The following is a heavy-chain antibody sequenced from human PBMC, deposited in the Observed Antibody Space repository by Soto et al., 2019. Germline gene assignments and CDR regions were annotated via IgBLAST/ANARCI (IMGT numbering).Heavy chain of an antibody. CDR3: ARRRYGDTGFLDAFDI. CDR1: GGSISSSSYY. J-gene: IGHJ3*02. CDR2: IYYSGST. V-gene: IGHV4-39*01. Sequence: SETLSLTCTVSGGSISSSSYYWGWIRQPPGKGLEWIGSIYYSGSTYYNPSLKSRVTISVDTSKNQFSLKLSSVTAADTAVYYCARRRYGDTGFLDAFDIWGQGTMVTVSS. D-gene: IGHD4-17*01.